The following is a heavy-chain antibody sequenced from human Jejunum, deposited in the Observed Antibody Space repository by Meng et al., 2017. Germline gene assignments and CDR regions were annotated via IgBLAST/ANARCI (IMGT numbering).Heavy chain of an antibody. CDR1: GDSFTSCA. D-gene: IGHD3-3*01. V-gene: IGHV7-4-1*02. Sequence: QVQLVQFGSGLKKPGAAVKVSCKASGDSFTSCAMNRVRQAPGQGLEWMGWINTNTGNPTYAQGFTRRFVFSLDTSFRTAYLQISSLKAEDTAVYYCARVAPSGYRYFDYWGQGTLVTVSS. J-gene: IGHJ4*02. CDR2: INTNTGNP. CDR3: ARVAPSGYRYFDY.